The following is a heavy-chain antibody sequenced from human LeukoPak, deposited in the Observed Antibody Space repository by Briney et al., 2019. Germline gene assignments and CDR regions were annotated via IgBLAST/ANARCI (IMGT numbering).Heavy chain of an antibody. D-gene: IGHD6-19*01. CDR1: GFTFRNFA. CDR3: VKGVSGWPYYFGY. V-gene: IGHV3-23*01. Sequence: GGSLRLSCAAAGFTFRNFAMSWVRQAPGEGLEWVSAIGGSDGTTYYADSVKGRFTISRDNSKNTLYLQMNSLRVDDTAVYYCVKGVSGWPYYFGYWGQGTLVTASS. CDR2: IGGSDGTT. J-gene: IGHJ4*02.